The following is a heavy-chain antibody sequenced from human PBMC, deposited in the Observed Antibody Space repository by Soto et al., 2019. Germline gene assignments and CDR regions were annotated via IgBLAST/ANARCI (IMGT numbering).Heavy chain of an antibody. CDR1: DDSISSLNW. V-gene: IGHV4-4*02. J-gene: IGHJ4*02. CDR2: IHHNGNT. CDR3: VRVPNY. Sequence: QVQLQESGPGLVKPSGTLSLTCTVSDDSISSLNWWSWVRQPPGKGLEWLGQIHHNGNTDYNASLKSRVTISIDKSKNQFSLNLNSVTVADTAVYYCVRVPNYWGQGTLVTVSS.